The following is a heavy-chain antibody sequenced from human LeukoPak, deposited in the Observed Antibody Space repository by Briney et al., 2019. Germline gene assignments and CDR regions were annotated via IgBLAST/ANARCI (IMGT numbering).Heavy chain of an antibody. J-gene: IGHJ3*02. Sequence: PSETLSLTCTVSGGSISSYYWSWIRQPPGKGLEWIGYIYYSGSTTYNPSLKSRVTISVDTSKNQFSLKLSSVTAADTAVYYCARDLGYYDSSGYYDAFDIWGQGTMVTVSS. CDR1: GGSISSYY. CDR3: ARDLGYYDSSGYYDAFDI. V-gene: IGHV4-59*01. CDR2: IYYSGST. D-gene: IGHD3-22*01.